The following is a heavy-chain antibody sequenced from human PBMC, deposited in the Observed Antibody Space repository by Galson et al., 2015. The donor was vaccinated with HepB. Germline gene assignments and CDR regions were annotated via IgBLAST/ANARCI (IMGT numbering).Heavy chain of an antibody. CDR3: TRDLSMRFDY. Sequence: CAISGDSVSSNSAAWNWIRQSPSRGLEWLGRTFYRSMWKNDYAIFVSGRITINPETSENQFSLQLNSVTPEDTAVFYCTRDLSMRFDYWGQGTMVTVSS. V-gene: IGHV6-1*01. D-gene: IGHD2/OR15-2a*01. CDR1: GDSVSSNSAA. CDR2: TFYRSMWKN. J-gene: IGHJ4*02.